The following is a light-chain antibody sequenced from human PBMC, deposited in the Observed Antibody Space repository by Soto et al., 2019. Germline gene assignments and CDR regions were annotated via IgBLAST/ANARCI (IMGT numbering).Light chain of an antibody. CDR1: TYDVGSYNL. V-gene: IGLV2-23*01. Sequence: QSALTQPASVSGSPGQSITISCTGTTYDVGSYNLVSWYQQHPGKAPKLLIYEGSKRPSGVSNRFSGTKYNFAAYLTISGLQLEDEANYYCLAYAGKSSWVFGGGTKLTVL. CDR3: LAYAGKSSWV. CDR2: EGS. J-gene: IGLJ3*02.